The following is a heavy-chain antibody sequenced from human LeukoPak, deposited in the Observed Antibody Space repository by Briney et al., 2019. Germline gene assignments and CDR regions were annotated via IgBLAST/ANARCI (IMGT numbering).Heavy chain of an antibody. D-gene: IGHD1/OR15-1a*01. CDR2: ISSSSSTI. CDR3: ARRTAPFYYYYYYYMDV. Sequence: GGSLRLSCAASGFTFSSYGMSWVRQAPGKGLEWVSYISSSSSTIYYADSVKGRFTISRDNAKNSLYLQMNSLRAEDTAVYYCARRTAPFYYYYYYYMDVWGKGTTVTVSS. V-gene: IGHV3-48*01. CDR1: GFTFSSYG. J-gene: IGHJ6*03.